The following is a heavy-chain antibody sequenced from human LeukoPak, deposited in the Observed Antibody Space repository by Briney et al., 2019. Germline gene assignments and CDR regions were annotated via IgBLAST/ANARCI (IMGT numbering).Heavy chain of an antibody. Sequence: ASVKVSCKASGYTFTGYYMHWVRQAPGQGLEWMGWINPNSGGTNYAQKFQGRVTMTRGTSISTAYMELSRLRSDDTAVYYWARGFSPLSGSSMDAFDIWGQGTMVTVSS. CDR3: ARGFSPLSGSSMDAFDI. D-gene: IGHD1-26*01. V-gene: IGHV1-2*02. J-gene: IGHJ3*02. CDR1: GYTFTGYY. CDR2: INPNSGGT.